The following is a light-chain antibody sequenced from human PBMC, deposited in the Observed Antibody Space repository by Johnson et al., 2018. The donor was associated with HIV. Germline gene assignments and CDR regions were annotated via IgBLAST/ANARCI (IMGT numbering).Light chain of an antibody. CDR2: ENN. J-gene: IGLJ1*01. CDR3: GTWDSSLRVGF. CDR1: SSNIGNNY. V-gene: IGLV1-51*02. Sequence: QSVLTQPPSVSAAPGQKVTIYCSGSSSNIGNNYVSWYQQLPGTAPKLLIYENNKRPSGIPDRFSGSKSGTSATLGITGLQTGDEADYYCGTWDSSLRVGFFGTGTKVTVL.